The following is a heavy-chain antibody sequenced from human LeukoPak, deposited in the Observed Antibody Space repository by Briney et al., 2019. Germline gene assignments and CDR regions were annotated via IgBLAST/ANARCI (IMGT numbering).Heavy chain of an antibody. CDR3: ARGHPKFEYSSSWYSAYPAGYYFDY. V-gene: IGHV3-21*01. J-gene: IGHJ4*02. CDR1: GFAFSSYS. CDR2: ISSSSSYI. Sequence: AGGSLRLSRAASGFAFSSYSMNWVRQAPGKGLEWVSSISSSSSYIYYADSVKGRFTISRDNAKNSLYLQMNSLRAEDTAVYYCARGHPKFEYSSSWYSAYPAGYYFDYWGQGTLVTVSS. D-gene: IGHD6-13*01.